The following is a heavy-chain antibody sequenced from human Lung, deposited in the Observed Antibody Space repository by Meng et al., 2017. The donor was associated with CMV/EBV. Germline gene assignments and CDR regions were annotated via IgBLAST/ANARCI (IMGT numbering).Heavy chain of an antibody. D-gene: IGHD3/OR15-3a*01. CDR2: IRPILGRA. Sequence: SXXVSXKASGGSLSISWVRQAPGQGLEWVGGIRPILGRANYAQKFQGRVTISADKFTTTAYMELSSLRSEDTAVYYCARWIFGLAVGNFGLDVWGQGTAVNGAS. CDR1: GGSLS. J-gene: IGHJ6*02. V-gene: IGHV1-69*10. CDR3: ARWIFGLAVGNFGLDV.